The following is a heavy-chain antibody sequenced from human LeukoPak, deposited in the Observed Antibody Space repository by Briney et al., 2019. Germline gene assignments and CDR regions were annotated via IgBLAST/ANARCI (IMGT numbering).Heavy chain of an antibody. CDR3: TRDRASISVIDY. CDR1: GGSISSYY. J-gene: IGHJ4*02. V-gene: IGHV4-4*07. Sequence: SETLSLTCTVSGGSISSYYWSWVRQPAGKGLEWIGRIYSTGITNYNPSLESRVSISVDKSKNQFSLKLNSVTAADTAMCYCTRDRASISVIDYWSQGTLVTVSS. D-gene: IGHD2-21*01. CDR2: IYSTGIT.